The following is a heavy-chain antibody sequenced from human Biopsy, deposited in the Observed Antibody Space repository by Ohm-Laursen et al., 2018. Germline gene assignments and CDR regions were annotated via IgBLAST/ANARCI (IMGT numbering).Heavy chain of an antibody. V-gene: IGHV4-59*11. J-gene: IGHJ6*02. CDR2: IYYTGKT. Sequence: TLSLTCTVSGGSMSDHYWSWLRQTPGKGLEWLGYIYYTGKTTYNPSLESRITISVDTSKNKFSLQLDSMTAADTAVYYCGRVWLWRGYGMDVWGQGTTATVSS. D-gene: IGHD6-19*01. CDR3: GRVWLWRGYGMDV. CDR1: GGSMSDHY.